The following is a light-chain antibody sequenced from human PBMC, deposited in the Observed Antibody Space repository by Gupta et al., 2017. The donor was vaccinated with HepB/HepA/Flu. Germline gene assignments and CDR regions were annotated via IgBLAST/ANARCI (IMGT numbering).Light chain of an antibody. CDR2: LEDIGSC. J-gene: IGLJ3*02. Sequence: QPVLTQSSSASASLGPSVKLTCTPSSGHSSYIIAWHQQQPGKAPPYLMKLEDIGSCNKGSAVPYPVSCSSSAADPSIITFNRQSEDDEDYYSGNWDRDPRVFGGGTKMTVL. V-gene: IGLV4-60*03. CDR3: GNWDRDPRV. CDR1: SGHSSYI.